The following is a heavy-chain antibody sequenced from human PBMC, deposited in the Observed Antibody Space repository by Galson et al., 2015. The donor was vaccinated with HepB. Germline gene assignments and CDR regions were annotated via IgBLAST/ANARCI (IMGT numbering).Heavy chain of an antibody. CDR3: ARRGSGIAAAGIDY. D-gene: IGHD6-13*01. J-gene: IGHJ4*02. Sequence: ETLSLTCTVSGGSISSSSYYWGWIRQPPGKGLEWIGSIYYSGSTYYNPSLKSRVTISVDTSKNQFSLKLSSVTAADTAVYYCARRGSGIAAAGIDYWGQGTLVTVSS. V-gene: IGHV4-39*01. CDR2: IYYSGST. CDR1: GGSISSSSYY.